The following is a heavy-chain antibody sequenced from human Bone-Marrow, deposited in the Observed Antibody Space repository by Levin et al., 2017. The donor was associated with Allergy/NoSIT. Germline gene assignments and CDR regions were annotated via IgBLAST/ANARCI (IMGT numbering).Heavy chain of an antibody. CDR3: ARIVEASHYYYYGMDV. V-gene: IGHV2-26*01. Sequence: VSGPTLVKPTETLTLTCTVSGFSLSNARMGVSWIRQPPGKALEWLAHIFSNDEKSYSTSLQSRLTISKDTSKSQVVLTMTNMDPVDTATYYCARIVEASHYYYYGMDVWGQGTTVTVSS. CDR2: IFSNDEK. CDR1: GFSLSNARMG. J-gene: IGHJ6*02.